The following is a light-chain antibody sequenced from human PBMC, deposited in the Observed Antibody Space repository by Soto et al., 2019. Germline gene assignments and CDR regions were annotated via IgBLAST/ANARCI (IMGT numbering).Light chain of an antibody. J-gene: IGKJ5*01. CDR2: GAS. CDR1: QSVSSSY. Sequence: VLQPSPSTLSLSPGETAPLSCRASQSVSSSYLAWYQQKPGQAPRLLIYGASSRATGIPDRFSGSGSGTDFTLTISRLEPEDFAVYYCQQYGSSPPITFGQGTRLAI. V-gene: IGKV3-20*01. CDR3: QQYGSSPPIT.